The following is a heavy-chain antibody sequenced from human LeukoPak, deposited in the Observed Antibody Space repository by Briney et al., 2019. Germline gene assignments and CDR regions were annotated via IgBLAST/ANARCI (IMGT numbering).Heavy chain of an antibody. CDR3: AGTTMVRGTYYMDV. Sequence: SETLSLTCTVSGGSISSYYWSWIRQPPGKGLEWIGYIYYSGYTNYNPSLKSRVTISVDTSKNQFSLKLSSVTAADTAVYYCAGTTMVRGTYYMDVWGKGTTVTISS. V-gene: IGHV4-59*01. J-gene: IGHJ6*03. CDR1: GGSISSYY. CDR2: IYYSGYT. D-gene: IGHD3-10*01.